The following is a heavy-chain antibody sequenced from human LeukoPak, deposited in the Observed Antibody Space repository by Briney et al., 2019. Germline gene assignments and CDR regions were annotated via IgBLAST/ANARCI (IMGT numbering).Heavy chain of an antibody. CDR1: GFTFSSYA. CDR3: ATFSYSSSFGYFDY. CDR2: ISGSGGST. J-gene: IGHJ4*02. D-gene: IGHD6-6*01. V-gene: IGHV3-23*01. Sequence: PGGPLRLSCAASGFTFSSYAMSWVRQAQGKGLEWVSAISGSGGSTYYADSVKGRFTISRDNSKNTLYLQMNSLRAEDTAVYYCATFSYSSSFGYFDYWGQGTLVTVSS.